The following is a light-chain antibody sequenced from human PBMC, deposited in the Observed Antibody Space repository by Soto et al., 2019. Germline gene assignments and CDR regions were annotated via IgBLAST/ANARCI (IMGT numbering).Light chain of an antibody. Sequence: SGLTQPASVSGSPGRSITISCHGTSIDVGGYNYVSWYQQHPCKAPKLMIYEVSNRPSGVSNRFSGSKSGNTASLTISGLQAEDEADYYCSSYTSSSHPFGTGTKVTVL. CDR3: SSYTSSSHP. J-gene: IGLJ1*01. CDR2: EVS. CDR1: SIDVGGYNY. V-gene: IGLV2-14*01.